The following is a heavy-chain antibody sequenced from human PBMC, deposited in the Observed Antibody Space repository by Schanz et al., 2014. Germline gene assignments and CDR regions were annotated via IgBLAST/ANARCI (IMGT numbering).Heavy chain of an antibody. CDR2: ISSGGRNI. V-gene: IGHV3-21*01. D-gene: IGHD3-3*02. J-gene: IGHJ4*02. CDR1: GFTVSNSY. CDR3: AQTRGTFMVPIDN. Sequence: EVQLLESGGGVVRPGGSLRLSCAASGFTVSNSYIHWVRQAPGKGLEWVSSISSGGRNISYADSLKGRFTISRDNARNSLYLQLNSLRVEDSGVYFCAQTRGTFMVPIDNWGQGVRVIVSS.